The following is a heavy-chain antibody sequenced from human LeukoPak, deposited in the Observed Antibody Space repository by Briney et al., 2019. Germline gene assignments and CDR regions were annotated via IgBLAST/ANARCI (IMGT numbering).Heavy chain of an antibody. CDR1: GFTFSSYA. Sequence: PGGSLRLSCAASGFTFSSYAMSWVRQAPGKGLEWVSAISGSGGSTYYADSVKGRFTISRDNSKNTLYLQMNSLRAEDTALYYCAKDEEGATRGGVMDYWGQGTLVTVSS. CDR3: AKDEEGATRGGVMDY. D-gene: IGHD1-26*01. J-gene: IGHJ4*02. V-gene: IGHV3-23*01. CDR2: ISGSGGST.